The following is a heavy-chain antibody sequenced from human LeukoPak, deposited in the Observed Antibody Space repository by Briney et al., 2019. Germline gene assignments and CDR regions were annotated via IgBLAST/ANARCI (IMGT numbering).Heavy chain of an antibody. CDR1: GFTFSSYS. D-gene: IGHD1-26*01. Sequence: PGGSLRLSCAASGFTFSSYSMNWVRQAPGKGLEWVSSISSSSSYIYYADSVKGRFTISRDNAKSSLYLQMNSLRAEDTAVYYCARDRARANSGSYFNWFDPWGQGTLVTVSS. V-gene: IGHV3-21*01. CDR3: ARDRARANSGSYFNWFDP. J-gene: IGHJ5*02. CDR2: ISSSSSYI.